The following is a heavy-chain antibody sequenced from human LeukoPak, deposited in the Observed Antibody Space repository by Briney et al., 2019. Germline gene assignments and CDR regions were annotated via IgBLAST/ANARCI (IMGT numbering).Heavy chain of an antibody. CDR1: GGSISPYY. CDR2: IYYSGST. J-gene: IGHJ4*02. Sequence: PSETLSLTCTVSGGSISPYYWSWIRQPPGKGLEWIGYIYYSGSTNYNPSLKSRVTISVDTSKNQFSLKLSSVTAADTAVYYCARGGTQSMIVVDYTIDYWGQGTLVTVSS. D-gene: IGHD3-22*01. V-gene: IGHV4-59*01. CDR3: ARGGTQSMIVVDYTIDY.